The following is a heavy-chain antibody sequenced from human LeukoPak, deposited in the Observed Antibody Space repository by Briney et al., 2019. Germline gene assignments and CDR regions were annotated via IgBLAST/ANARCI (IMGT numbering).Heavy chain of an antibody. CDR2: IIPIFGTA. CDR1: GGAFSSYA. D-gene: IGHD6-13*01. J-gene: IGHJ5*02. V-gene: IGHV1-69*05. CDR3: ARDVGYIAAAGTST. Sequence: SVKVSCKASGGAFSSYAISWVRQAPGQGLEWMGGIIPIFGTANYAQKFQGRVTITTDESTSTAYMELSSLRSEDTAVYYCARDVGYIAAAGTSTWGQGTLVTVSS.